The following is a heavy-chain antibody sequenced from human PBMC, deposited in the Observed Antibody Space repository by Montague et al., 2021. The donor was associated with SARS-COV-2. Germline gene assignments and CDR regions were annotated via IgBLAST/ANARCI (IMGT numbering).Heavy chain of an antibody. CDR2: IYYSGTT. CDR3: ARHRDNLGSLNWFAP. Sequence: SETLSLTCTVSAGAIRDTDYFWGWIRQPPGKGLEWIGGIYYSGTTYHXXXLKSRVTISVDTSKNQFSLKLSSVTAADTAVYFCARHRDNLGSLNWFAPWGQGTLVTVSS. D-gene: IGHD3-16*01. J-gene: IGHJ5*02. V-gene: IGHV4-39*01. CDR1: AGAIRDTDYF.